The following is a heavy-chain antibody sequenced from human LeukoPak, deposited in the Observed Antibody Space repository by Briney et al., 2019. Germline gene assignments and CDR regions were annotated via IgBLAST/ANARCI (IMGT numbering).Heavy chain of an antibody. Sequence: SETLSLTCTVSGGSISSYYWSWIRQPPGKGLEWIGYINDSGSTNSNPSLKSRVTMSVDTSMNQFSLKLSSVTAADTAVYYCTRRGRNNWGEGNDYWGQGTLVTVSS. J-gene: IGHJ4*02. CDR3: TRRGRNNWGEGNDY. D-gene: IGHD1-1*01. CDR2: INDSGST. CDR1: GGSISSYY. V-gene: IGHV4-59*08.